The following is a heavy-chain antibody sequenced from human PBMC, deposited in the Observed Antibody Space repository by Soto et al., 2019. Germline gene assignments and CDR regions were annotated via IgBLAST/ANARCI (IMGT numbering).Heavy chain of an antibody. J-gene: IGHJ6*02. CDR2: IIPIFGTA. Sequence: QVQLVQSGAEVKKPGSSVKVSCKASGGTFSSYAISWVRQAPGQGLEWMGGIIPIFGTANFAQKFQGRVTITADESTSTAYMELRSLRSEDTAVYYCARGPLDIVVVPAAGLDNYYYYGMDVWGQGTTVTVSS. CDR3: ARGPLDIVVVPAAGLDNYYYYGMDV. V-gene: IGHV1-69*01. CDR1: GGTFSSYA. D-gene: IGHD2-2*03.